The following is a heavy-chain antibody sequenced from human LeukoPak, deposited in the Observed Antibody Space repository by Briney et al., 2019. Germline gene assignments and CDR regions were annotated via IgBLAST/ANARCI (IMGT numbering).Heavy chain of an antibody. V-gene: IGHV3-30-3*01. D-gene: IGHD4-17*01. CDR2: ISYDGSNK. CDR1: GFTFSSYA. J-gene: IGHJ4*02. CDR3: ARDSVGDYVSLDY. Sequence: GRSLRLSCAASGFTFSSYAMHWVRQAPGKGLEWVAVISYDGSNKYYADSVKGRFTISRDNSKNTLYLQINSLRAEDTAVYYCARDSVGDYVSLDYWGQGTLVTVSS.